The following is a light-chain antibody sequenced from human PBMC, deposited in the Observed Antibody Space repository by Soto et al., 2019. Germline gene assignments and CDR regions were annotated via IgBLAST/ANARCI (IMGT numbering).Light chain of an antibody. CDR1: QSIRTY. CDR3: QQSYSTPRT. V-gene: IGKV1-39*01. Sequence: DIQMTQSPSSLPASVGDSVTISCRTNQSIRTYLNWYQQKPGKAPQLLIFAASTLHGGVPSRVIGSGSGTDFSLSISSLQPEDFATYYCQQSYSTPRTFGQGTKLEIK. J-gene: IGKJ2*01. CDR2: AAS.